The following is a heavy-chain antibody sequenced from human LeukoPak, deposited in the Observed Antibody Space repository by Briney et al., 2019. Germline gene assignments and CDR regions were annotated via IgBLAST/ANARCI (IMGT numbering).Heavy chain of an antibody. CDR2: INHSVST. V-gene: IGHV4-34*01. J-gene: IGHJ4*02. CDR1: GFTFSSYS. Sequence: GSLRLSCAASGFTFSSYSMNWVRQPPGKGLEWSGEINHSVSTNYNPSLKSRVTISVDTSKNQFSLKLSSVTAADTAVYYCARGSNYVWGSYRFSFFDYWGQGTLVTVSS. CDR3: ARGSNYVWGSYRFSFFDY. D-gene: IGHD3-16*02.